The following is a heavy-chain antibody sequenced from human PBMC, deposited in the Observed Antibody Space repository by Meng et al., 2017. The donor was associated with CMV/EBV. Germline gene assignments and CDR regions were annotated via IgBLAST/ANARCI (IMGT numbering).Heavy chain of an antibody. Sequence: GGSLRLSCAASGFTFSSYWMHWVRQAPGKGLVWVSRINSDGSSTSYADSVKGRFTISRDNAKNTLYLQMNSPRAEDTAVYYCARGRRGSGSYSAYWGQGTLVTVSS. D-gene: IGHD1-26*01. CDR2: INSDGSST. CDR3: ARGRRGSGSYSAY. V-gene: IGHV3-74*01. CDR1: GFTFSSYW. J-gene: IGHJ4*02.